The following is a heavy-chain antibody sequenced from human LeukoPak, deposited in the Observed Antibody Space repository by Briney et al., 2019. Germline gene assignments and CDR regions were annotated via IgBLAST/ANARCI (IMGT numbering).Heavy chain of an antibody. J-gene: IGHJ4*02. CDR2: ISYDGSNK. D-gene: IGHD3-10*01. CDR3: AKDQGRGCYGSGCFTY. V-gene: IGHV3-30*18. Sequence: GRSLIHSFAASGFTFSSYGMHWVRQAPGKGLEWVAVISYDGSNKYYADSVKGRFTISRDNSKNTLYLQMNSLRDEDTAVYYCAKDQGRGCYGSGCFTYWGRGTLVTVSS. CDR1: GFTFSSYG.